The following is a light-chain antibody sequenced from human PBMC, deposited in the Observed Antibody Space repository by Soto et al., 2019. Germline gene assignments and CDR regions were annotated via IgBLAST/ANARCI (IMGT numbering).Light chain of an antibody. CDR2: DAS. CDR1: QTIRNNF. J-gene: IGKJ4*01. V-gene: IGKV3-20*01. Sequence: EFVLTQSPSTLSLSPGERATLPCRSSQTIRNNFLAWYQKKPGQATRLLIYDASSRATGIPDRFSGGGSGTDFTLTISRLEPEDVAVYYCQQFSSYPLTFGRGTKVDIK. CDR3: QQFSSYPLT.